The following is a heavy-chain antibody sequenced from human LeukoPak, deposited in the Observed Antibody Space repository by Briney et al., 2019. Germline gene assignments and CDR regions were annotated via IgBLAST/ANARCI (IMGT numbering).Heavy chain of an antibody. CDR2: IIPIFGIA. CDR1: GGTFSSYA. CDR3: ARAAVDTAMVTPPLNWFDP. Sequence: SVTVSCTASGGTFSSYAISWVRQAPGQGLEWMGRIIPIFGIANYAQKFQGRVTITADKSTSTAYMELSSLRSEDTAVYYCARAAVDTAMVTPPLNWFDPWGQGTLVTVSS. J-gene: IGHJ5*02. D-gene: IGHD5-18*01. V-gene: IGHV1-69*04.